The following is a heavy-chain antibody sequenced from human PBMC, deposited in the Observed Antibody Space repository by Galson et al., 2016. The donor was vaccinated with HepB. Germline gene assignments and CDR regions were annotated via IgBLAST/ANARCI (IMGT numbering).Heavy chain of an antibody. D-gene: IGHD3-10*01. CDR1: GVIFSDHA. V-gene: IGHV3-30*03. CDR2: TSSDGSND. CDR3: ARESTGSYFD. Sequence: SLRLSCAISGVIFSDHAMHWVRQAPGQGLEWVAVTSSDGSNDYYVDSVKGRFTISRDSAKNSLYLQMSGLRVEETAVYYCARESTGSYFDWGQGTLVTVSS. J-gene: IGHJ4*02.